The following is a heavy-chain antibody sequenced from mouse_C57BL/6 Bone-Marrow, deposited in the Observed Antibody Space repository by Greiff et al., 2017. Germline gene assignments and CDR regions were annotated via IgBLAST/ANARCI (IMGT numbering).Heavy chain of an antibody. V-gene: IGHV1-59*01. D-gene: IGHD2-3*01. Sequence: QVQLQQPGAELVRPGTSVKLSCKASGYTFTSYWMHWVKQRPGQGLEWIGVIDPSDSYTNYNQKFKGKATLTVDTSSSTAYMQLSSLTSEDSAVHYCARWLLRWYFDVWGTGTTVTVSS. J-gene: IGHJ1*03. CDR2: IDPSDSYT. CDR1: GYTFTSYW. CDR3: ARWLLRWYFDV.